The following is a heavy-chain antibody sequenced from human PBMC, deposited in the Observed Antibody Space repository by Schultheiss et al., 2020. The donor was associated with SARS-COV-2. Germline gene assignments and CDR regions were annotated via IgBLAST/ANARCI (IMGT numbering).Heavy chain of an antibody. Sequence: ASVKVSCKASASTFTGYYMHWVRQAPGQGLEWMGRINPNSGGTNYPQKFQGMVTMTRDTSISTAYMELSRLRSDDTAVYYCARGGRAGGMTTVTTGYYGMDVWGQGTTVTVSS. J-gene: IGHJ6*02. D-gene: IGHD4-17*01. CDR1: ASTFTGYY. V-gene: IGHV1-2*06. CDR2: INPNSGGT. CDR3: ARGGRAGGMTTVTTGYYGMDV.